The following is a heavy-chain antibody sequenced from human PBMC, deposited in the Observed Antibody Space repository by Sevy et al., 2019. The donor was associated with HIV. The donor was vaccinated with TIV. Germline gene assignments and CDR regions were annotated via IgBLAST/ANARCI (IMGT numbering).Heavy chain of an antibody. J-gene: IGHJ4*02. CDR1: GGSISSYY. CDR3: ARESGPYGAAAGNFDY. V-gene: IGHV4-4*07. CDR2: IYTSGST. Sequence: SETLSLTCTVSGGSISSYYWSWIRQPAGKGLEWIGRIYTSGSTNYNPSLKSRVTMSVDTSKNQFSLKLSSVTAADTAVYYCARESGPYGAAAGNFDYWGQGTLVTVSS. D-gene: IGHD6-13*01.